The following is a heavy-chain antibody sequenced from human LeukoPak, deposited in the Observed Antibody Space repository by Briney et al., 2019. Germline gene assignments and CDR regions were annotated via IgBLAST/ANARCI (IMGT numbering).Heavy chain of an antibody. Sequence: QPGGSLRLSCAASGFTFSSYAMSWVRQAPGKGLEWVSTISGSGDSTYYADSVKGRFTISRDNSKNTLYLQMNSLSAEDTAEYYCAKGETESGGLAHAYWGQGTLVTVSS. D-gene: IGHD2-15*01. J-gene: IGHJ4*02. CDR1: GFTFSSYA. CDR3: AKGETESGGLAHAY. V-gene: IGHV3-23*01. CDR2: ISGSGDST.